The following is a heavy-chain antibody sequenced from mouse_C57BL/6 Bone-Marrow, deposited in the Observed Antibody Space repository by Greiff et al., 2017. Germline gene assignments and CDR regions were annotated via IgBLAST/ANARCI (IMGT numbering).Heavy chain of an antibody. CDR2: IYPGGGYT. Sequence: VQVVESGAELVRPGTSVKMSCKASGYTFTNYWIGWAKQRPGHGLEWIGDIYPGGGYTNYNEKFKGKATLTADKSSSTAYMQLSSLTSEDSAIYYCARGDSSGYGFAYWGQGTLVTVSA. CDR3: ARGDSSGYGFAY. J-gene: IGHJ3*01. D-gene: IGHD3-2*02. CDR1: GYTFTNYW. V-gene: IGHV1-63*01.